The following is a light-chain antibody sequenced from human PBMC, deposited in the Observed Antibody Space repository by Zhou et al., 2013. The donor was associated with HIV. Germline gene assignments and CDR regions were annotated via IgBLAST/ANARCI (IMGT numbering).Light chain of an antibody. Sequence: DIQMTQSPSSLSAYVGDSVTCTCRASQNIGKSLSWYQYRPGRAPEVLIYDASTVRRGVPSRISASGSGTYFTLNIRDLQLEDAATYFCLHSHERPLSFGGGTKVEI. CDR3: LHSHERPLS. V-gene: IGKV1-39*01. J-gene: IGKJ4*01. CDR2: DAS. CDR1: QNIGKS.